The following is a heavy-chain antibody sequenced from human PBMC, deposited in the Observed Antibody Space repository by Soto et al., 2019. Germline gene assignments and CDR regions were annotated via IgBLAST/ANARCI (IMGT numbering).Heavy chain of an antibody. V-gene: IGHV1-3*01. CDR3: ARVSGWYYFDY. Sequence: QVQLVQSGAEVKKPGASVKVSCKASGYTFTSYAMHWVRQAPRQRLEWMAWINAGNGNTKYSQKFRGRVTITRDTSASTAYMELSSLRSEDTAVDSCARVSGWYYFDYWGQGTLVTVSS. CDR2: INAGNGNT. CDR1: GYTFTSYA. J-gene: IGHJ4*02. D-gene: IGHD6-19*01.